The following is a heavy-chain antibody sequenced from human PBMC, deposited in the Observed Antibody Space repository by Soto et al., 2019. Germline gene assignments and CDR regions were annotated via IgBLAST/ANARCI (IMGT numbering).Heavy chain of an antibody. CDR2: INPNSGGT. Sequence: ASVKVSCKASGYTFTGYYMHWVRQAPGQGLEWMGWINPNSGGTNYAQKFQGRVTMTRDTSISTAYMELSRLRSDDTAVYYCAGDRGTARIAAAGLGYWGQGTLVTVSS. CDR3: AGDRGTARIAAAGLGY. D-gene: IGHD6-13*01. V-gene: IGHV1-2*02. J-gene: IGHJ4*02. CDR1: GYTFTGYY.